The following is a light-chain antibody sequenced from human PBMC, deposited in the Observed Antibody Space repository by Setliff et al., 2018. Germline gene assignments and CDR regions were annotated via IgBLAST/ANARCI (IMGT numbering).Light chain of an antibody. CDR3: SSSTRTSTL. Sequence: QSVLTQPASVSGSPGQSITISCNGTSSDVGSYNHVSWFQQHPGKAPKLMIWDVSNRPSGVSNRFSGSKSGNTASLTISGLQTEDEADYYCSSSTRTSTLFGTGTKVTVL. V-gene: IGLV2-14*03. CDR2: DVS. J-gene: IGLJ1*01. CDR1: SSDVGSYNH.